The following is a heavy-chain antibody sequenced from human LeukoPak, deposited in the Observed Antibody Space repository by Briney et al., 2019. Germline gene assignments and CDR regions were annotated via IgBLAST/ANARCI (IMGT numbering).Heavy chain of an antibody. CDR3: ARVVGVVTVYMDV. J-gene: IGHJ6*03. V-gene: IGHV3-21*01. Sequence: GGSLRLSCAASGFTFSSYSMNWVRQAPGKGLEWVSSISSSSSYIYYADSVKGRFTISRDNAKNSLYLQMNSLRAEDTAVYYCARVVGVVTVYMDVWGKGTTVTVSS. CDR2: ISSSSSYI. D-gene: IGHD3-3*01. CDR1: GFTFSSYS.